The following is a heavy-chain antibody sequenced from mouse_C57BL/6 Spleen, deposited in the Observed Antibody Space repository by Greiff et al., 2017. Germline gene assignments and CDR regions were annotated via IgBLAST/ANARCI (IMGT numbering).Heavy chain of an antibody. Sequence: VQLQQSVAELVRPGASVKLSCTASGFNIKNTYMHWVKQRPEQGLEWIGRIDPANGNTKYAPKFQGKATLTADTSSNTAYLQRSSLTSEDTAIYYCAQYYGSYHWYFDVWGTGTTVTVSS. CDR1: GFNIKNTY. V-gene: IGHV14-3*01. CDR2: IDPANGNT. J-gene: IGHJ1*03. D-gene: IGHD1-1*01. CDR3: AQYYGSYHWYFDV.